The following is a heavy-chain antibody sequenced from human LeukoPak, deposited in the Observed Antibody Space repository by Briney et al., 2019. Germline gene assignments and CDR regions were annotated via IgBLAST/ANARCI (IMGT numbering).Heavy chain of an antibody. D-gene: IGHD3-22*01. J-gene: IGHJ2*01. CDR3: ARGFRYYYDSSGPFFDL. CDR2: INHSGST. CDR1: GGSFSGYY. Sequence: SETLSLTCAVYGGSFSGYYWSWIRQPPGKGLEWIGEINHSGSTNYNPSLKSRVTISVDTSKNQFSLKLSSVTAADTAVYYCARGFRYYYDSSGPFFDLWGRGTLVTVSS. V-gene: IGHV4-34*01.